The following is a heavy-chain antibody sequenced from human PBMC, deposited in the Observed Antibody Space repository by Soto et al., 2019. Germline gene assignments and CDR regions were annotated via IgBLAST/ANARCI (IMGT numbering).Heavy chain of an antibody. J-gene: IGHJ4*02. V-gene: IGHV1-24*01. CDR1: GYTLTELS. Sequence: QVQLVQSGAEVKKPGASVKVSCKVSGYTLTELSMHWVRQAPGKGLEWMGGFDPEDGETIYAQKFRGRVTMTEDTSTDTAYMELSSLRSEDTAVYYCATRNGLVATIYRGQYYFDYWGQGTLVTVSS. D-gene: IGHD5-12*01. CDR3: ATRNGLVATIYRGQYYFDY. CDR2: FDPEDGET.